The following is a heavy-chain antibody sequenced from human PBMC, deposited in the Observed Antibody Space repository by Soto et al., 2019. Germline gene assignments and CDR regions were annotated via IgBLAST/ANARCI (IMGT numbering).Heavy chain of an antibody. CDR1: GYTFTSYG. CDR2: ISAYNGNT. CDR3: AGDGGSDLKSRRGHY. D-gene: IGHD3-16*01. J-gene: IGHJ4*02. V-gene: IGHV1-18*01. Sequence: QVQLVQSGAEVKKRGASVKVSCKASGYTFTSYGISWVRQAPGQGLEWMGWISAYNGNTNYAQKLQGRVTMTTDTPTSTAYKELRSLSTDDTAVYYCAGDGGSDLKSRRGHYWGQGTLVTVSS.